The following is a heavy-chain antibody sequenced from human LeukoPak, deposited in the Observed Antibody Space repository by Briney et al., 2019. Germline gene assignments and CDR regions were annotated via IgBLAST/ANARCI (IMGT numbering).Heavy chain of an antibody. CDR2: IYHDGST. Sequence: PSETLSLTCSVSGYSISSGYYWGWIRQPPGMGLEWIGSIYHDGSTYYKPSLKSRVTISVDTSKNHFSLRLSSVTAADTAVYYCAGRKYCSSTSCHMGDWFDPWGQGTLVTVSS. CDR3: AGRKYCSSTSCHMGDWFDP. D-gene: IGHD2-2*02. V-gene: IGHV4-38-2*01. CDR1: GYSISSGYY. J-gene: IGHJ5*02.